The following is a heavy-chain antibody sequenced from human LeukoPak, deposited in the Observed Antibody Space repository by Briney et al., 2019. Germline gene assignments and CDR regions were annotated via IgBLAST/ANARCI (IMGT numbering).Heavy chain of an antibody. CDR1: GFTFSSYE. D-gene: IGHD3-16*02. J-gene: IGHJ4*02. Sequence: GGSLRLSCAASGFTFSSYEMSWVRQAPGKGLEWVANIKQDGSEKYYVDSVKGRFTISRDNAKNSLYLQMNSLRAEDTAVYYCARASFWGSYRWVGSYYFDYWGQGTLVTVSS. V-gene: IGHV3-7*01. CDR3: ARASFWGSYRWVGSYYFDY. CDR2: IKQDGSEK.